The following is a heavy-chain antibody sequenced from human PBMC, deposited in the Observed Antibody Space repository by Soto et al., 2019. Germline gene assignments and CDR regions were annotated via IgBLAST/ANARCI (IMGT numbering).Heavy chain of an antibody. D-gene: IGHD4-4*01. V-gene: IGHV4-59*08. Sequence: SETLSLTCTVSGGSISSYYWSWIRQPPGKGLEWIGYIYYSGSTNYNPSLKSRVTISVDTSKNQFSLKLSSVTAADTAVYYCARLPDYNIYYYYMDVWGKGTTVTVSS. CDR1: GGSISSYY. CDR2: IYYSGST. J-gene: IGHJ6*03. CDR3: ARLPDYNIYYYYMDV.